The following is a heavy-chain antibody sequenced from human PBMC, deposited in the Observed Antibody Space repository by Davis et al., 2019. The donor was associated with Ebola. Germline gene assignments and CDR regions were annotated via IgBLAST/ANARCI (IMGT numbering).Heavy chain of an antibody. CDR1: VCSFIRSP. V-gene: IGHV1-69*13. CDR2: IIPIFGTA. D-gene: IGHD6-19*01. CDR3: ARQVAGMWFET. J-gene: IGHJ5*02. Sequence: SSVTVSCMPSVCSFIRSPLFSLRQAPGQGLEWMGGIIPIFGTANYAQKFQGRVTITADESTSTAYMELSSLRSEDTAVYYCARQVAGMWFETWGKGNLVSVSS.